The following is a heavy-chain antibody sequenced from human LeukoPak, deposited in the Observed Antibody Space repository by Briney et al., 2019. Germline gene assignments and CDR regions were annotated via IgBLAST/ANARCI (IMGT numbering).Heavy chain of an antibody. D-gene: IGHD6-19*01. CDR3: ARASVRYSSGWSPAHYFDY. CDR1: GGSFSGYY. V-gene: IGHV4-34*01. Sequence: SETLSLTCAVYGGSFSGYYWGWIRQPPGKGLEWIGSIYYSGSTYYNPSLKSRVTISVDTSKNQFSLKLSSVTAADTAVYYCARASVRYSSGWSPAHYFDYWGQGTLVTVSS. J-gene: IGHJ4*02. CDR2: IYYSGST.